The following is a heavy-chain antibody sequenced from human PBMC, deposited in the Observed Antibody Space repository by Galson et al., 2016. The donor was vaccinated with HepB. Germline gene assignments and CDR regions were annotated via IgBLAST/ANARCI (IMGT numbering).Heavy chain of an antibody. CDR1: GFTSSSYW. CDR2: ISSDGSKT. J-gene: IGHJ4*02. D-gene: IGHD5-12*01. V-gene: IGHV3-74*01. CDR3: ARDSLGGFGAHDY. Sequence: SLRLSCAASGFTSSSYWMHWARQAPGKGLVWVSRISSDGSKTTYADSVKGRFTISRDNAKNSLYLLMNNLRAEDTAVYYCARDSLGGFGAHDYRGQGSLVTVSS.